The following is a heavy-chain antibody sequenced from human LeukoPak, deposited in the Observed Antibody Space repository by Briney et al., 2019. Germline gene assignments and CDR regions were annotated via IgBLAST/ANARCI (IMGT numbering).Heavy chain of an antibody. CDR1: GGSICSGSYY. Sequence: SETLSLTCTVSGGSICSGSYYWSWIRQPAGKGLEWIGRIYTSGSTNYNPSLKSRVTISVDTSKNQFSLKLSSVTAADTAVYYCARDQEAYCSSTSCYEYSYYMDVWGKGTTVTIPS. CDR2: IYTSGST. CDR3: ARDQEAYCSSTSCYEYSYYMDV. D-gene: IGHD2-2*01. J-gene: IGHJ6*03. V-gene: IGHV4-61*02.